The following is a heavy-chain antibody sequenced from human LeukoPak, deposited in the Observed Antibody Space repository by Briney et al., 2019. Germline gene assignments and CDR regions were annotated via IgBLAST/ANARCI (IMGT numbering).Heavy chain of an antibody. J-gene: IGHJ5*02. V-gene: IGHV1-8*01. CDR3: ARGDGIMTPFDP. Sequence: ASVKVSCKASGYTFTSYGINWVRQATGQGLEWMGWMNPNSGNTGYAQKFQGRVTMTRNTSISTAYMELSSLRSEDTAVYYCARGDGIMTPFDPWGQGTLVTVSS. CDR2: MNPNSGNT. CDR1: GYTFTSYG. D-gene: IGHD3-16*01.